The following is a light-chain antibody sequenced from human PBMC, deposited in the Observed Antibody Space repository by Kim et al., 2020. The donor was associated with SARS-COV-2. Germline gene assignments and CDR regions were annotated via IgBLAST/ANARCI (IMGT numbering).Light chain of an antibody. Sequence: DIQMTQSPSSLSASVGDRVTITCRASQSIDNHLAWYQQRPGRAPTLLLYAATTLHAGVSSRFSGSGSGTDFTLTVTSVQPDDFATYYCQQSYNIPITFGQGTRLDIK. CDR1: QSIDNH. V-gene: IGKV1-39*01. CDR3: QQSYNIPIT. J-gene: IGKJ5*01. CDR2: AAT.